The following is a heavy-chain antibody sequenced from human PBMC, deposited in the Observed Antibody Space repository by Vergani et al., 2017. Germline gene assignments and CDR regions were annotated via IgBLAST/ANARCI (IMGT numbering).Heavy chain of an antibody. Sequence: QVQLVESGGGVVQPGRSLRLSCAASGFTFSSYGMHWVRQAPGKGLEWVAVISYDGSNKYYVDSVMGRFTIYRDNSKNMLYLQMNSMRAEDTAVYYCAKGGITMVRGDYAGFFDYWGQGTLVTVSS. J-gene: IGHJ4*02. CDR1: GFTFSSYG. D-gene: IGHD3-10*01. V-gene: IGHV3-30*18. CDR3: AKGGITMVRGDYAGFFDY. CDR2: ISYDGSNK.